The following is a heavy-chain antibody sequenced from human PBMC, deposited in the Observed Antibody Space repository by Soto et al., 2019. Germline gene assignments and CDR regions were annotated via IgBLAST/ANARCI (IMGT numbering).Heavy chain of an antibody. Sequence: GGSLRLSCVASGFTFSNYAMSWVRQAPGKGLEWVSTIGGRGDSTYSADPVKGRFTISRDNSKNTLYLQMNSLRVEDTALYYCAKGGTVLPRGLFDYWGQGTLVTVSS. CDR2: IGGRGDST. D-gene: IGHD4-17*01. V-gene: IGHV3-23*01. CDR1: GFTFSNYA. CDR3: AKGGTVLPRGLFDY. J-gene: IGHJ4*02.